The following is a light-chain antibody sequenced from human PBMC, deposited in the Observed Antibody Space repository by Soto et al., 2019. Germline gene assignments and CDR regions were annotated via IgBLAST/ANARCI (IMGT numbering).Light chain of an antibody. J-gene: IGKJ4*01. CDR1: QTIGRNY. CDR3: QQYANSPPLT. V-gene: IGKV3-20*01. CDR2: GTS. Sequence: EIVLTQSPGTLSLSPGETATLSCRASQTIGRNYLAWYQQKPGQAPRLLIFGTSTRATGIPDRFNGSGSGTDFTLSISRLEPEDFAVYYCQQYANSPPLTFGGGTKVEIK.